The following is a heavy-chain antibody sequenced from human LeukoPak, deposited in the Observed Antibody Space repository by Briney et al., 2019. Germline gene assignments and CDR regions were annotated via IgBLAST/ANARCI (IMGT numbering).Heavy chain of an antibody. CDR1: AYDFTGYY. V-gene: IGHV1-2*06. CDR2: LNPNTGHA. J-gene: IGHJ4*02. D-gene: IGHD2/OR15-2a*01. CDR3: AKDRDGANRIIL. Sequence: ASVKVSCKVVAYDFTGYYIHWVRQAPGQGPEWMGRLNPNTGHAVYAFKFQGRVTIIWDTSSSTAYMEVTRLTSDDTALYYCAKDRDGANRIILWGQGTLVTVSS.